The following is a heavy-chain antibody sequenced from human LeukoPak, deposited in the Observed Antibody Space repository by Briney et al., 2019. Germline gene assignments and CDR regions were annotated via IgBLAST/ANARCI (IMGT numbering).Heavy chain of an antibody. CDR3: AKGSSGYFFDL. V-gene: IGHV3-30*12. J-gene: IGHJ4*02. CDR2: ISYDGSKK. CDR1: GFIFKTYD. D-gene: IGHD3-22*01. Sequence: PGRSLRLSCAASGFIFKTYDMHWVRQAPGKGLEWVAVISYDGSKKYNADSVKDRFTISRDNSRNTLYLQMNSLRAEDTALYYCAKGSSGYFFDLWGQGTLVTVSS.